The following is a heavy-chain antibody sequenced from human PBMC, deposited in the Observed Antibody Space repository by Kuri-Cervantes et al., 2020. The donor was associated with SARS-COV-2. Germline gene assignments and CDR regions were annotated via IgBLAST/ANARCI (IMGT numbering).Heavy chain of an antibody. J-gene: IGHJ5*02. D-gene: IGHD6-19*01. CDR1: GYSISSGYY. CDR3: ARGDSSGWPIEDWFDP. CDR2: IYHSGST. Sequence: GSLRLSCAVSGYSISSGYYWGWIRQPPGKGLEWIGGIYHSGSTYYNPSLKSRVTISVDTSKNQFSLKLSSVTAADTAVYYCARGDSSGWPIEDWFDPWGQGTLVTVSS. V-gene: IGHV4-38-2*01.